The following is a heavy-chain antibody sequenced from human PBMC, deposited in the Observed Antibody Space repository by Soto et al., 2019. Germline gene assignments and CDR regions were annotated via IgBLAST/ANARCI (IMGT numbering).Heavy chain of an antibody. Sequence: SVKVSCKASGGTFSSYAISWVRQAPGQGLEWMGGIIPIFGTANYAQKFQGRVTITADESTSTAYMELSSLRSEDTAVYYCARAGRYYAGDPDPWGQGTLVTVSS. CDR2: IIPIFGTA. D-gene: IGHD3-22*01. J-gene: IGHJ5*02. CDR3: ARAGRYYAGDPDP. CDR1: GGTFSSYA. V-gene: IGHV1-69*13.